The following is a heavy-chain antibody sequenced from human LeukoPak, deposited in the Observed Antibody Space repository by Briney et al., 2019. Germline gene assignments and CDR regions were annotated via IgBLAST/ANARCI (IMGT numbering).Heavy chain of an antibody. D-gene: IGHD6-6*01. V-gene: IGHV3-23*01. Sequence: GGSLRLSCAASGFTFSSYAINWVRQAPGKGLEWVSLISGSGGSAYYADSVKGRFTVSRDNSKNTLYLQMNSLRAEDTAVYYCAKSNLKYYFDSWGQGTLVTVSS. CDR2: ISGSGGSA. J-gene: IGHJ4*02. CDR1: GFTFSSYA. CDR3: AKSNLKYYFDS.